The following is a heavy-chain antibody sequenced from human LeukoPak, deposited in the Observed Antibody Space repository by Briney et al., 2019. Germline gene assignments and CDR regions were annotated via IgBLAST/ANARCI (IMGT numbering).Heavy chain of an antibody. CDR3: ARATYCGGDCPFDY. V-gene: IGHV4-59*01. D-gene: IGHD2-21*02. CDR2: IYYSGST. J-gene: IGHJ4*02. Sequence: SETLSLTCTVSGGSISSYYWSWIRQPPGKGLEWIGYIYYSGSTNYNPSLKSRVTISVDTSKNRFSLKLSSVTAADTAVYYCARATYCGGDCPFDYWGQGTLVTVSS. CDR1: GGSISSYY.